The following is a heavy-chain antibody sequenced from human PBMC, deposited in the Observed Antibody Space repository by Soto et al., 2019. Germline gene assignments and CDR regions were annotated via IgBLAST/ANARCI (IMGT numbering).Heavy chain of an antibody. Sequence: SVKVSFTASGGTFSSYAISWVRQAPGQGLEWMGGIIPIFGTANYAQKFQGRVTITADKSTSTAYMELSSLRSEDTAVYYCARGQPRENWFDPWGQGTLVTGSA. CDR1: GGTFSSYA. CDR2: IIPIFGTA. CDR3: ARGQPRENWFDP. V-gene: IGHV1-69*06. D-gene: IGHD6-13*01. J-gene: IGHJ5*02.